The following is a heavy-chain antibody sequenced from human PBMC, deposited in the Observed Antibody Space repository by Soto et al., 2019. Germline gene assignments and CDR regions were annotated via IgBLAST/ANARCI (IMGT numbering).Heavy chain of an antibody. Sequence: GGSLRLSCAASGFTFSSYEMNWVRQAPGKGLEWVSSISSSSSYIYYADSVKGRFTISRDNAKNSLYLQMNSLRAEDTAVYYCAREDNYYYGMDVWGQGTTVTVSS. CDR1: GFTFSSYE. CDR3: AREDNYYYGMDV. J-gene: IGHJ6*02. V-gene: IGHV3-21*01. CDR2: ISSSSSYI.